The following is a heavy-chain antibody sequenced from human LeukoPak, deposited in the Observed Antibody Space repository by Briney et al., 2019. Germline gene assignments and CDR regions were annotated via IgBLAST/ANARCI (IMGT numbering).Heavy chain of an antibody. CDR3: ARDLQRARYYGSVDDAFDI. CDR1: GGSISSGSYY. Sequence: SQTLSLTCTVSGGSISSGSYYWSWIQQPAGKGLEWIGRIYTSGSTNYNPSLKSRVTISVDTSKNQFSLKLSSVTAADTAVYYCARDLQRARYYGSVDDAFDIWGQGTMVTVSS. D-gene: IGHD3-10*01. CDR2: IYTSGST. J-gene: IGHJ3*02. V-gene: IGHV4-61*02.